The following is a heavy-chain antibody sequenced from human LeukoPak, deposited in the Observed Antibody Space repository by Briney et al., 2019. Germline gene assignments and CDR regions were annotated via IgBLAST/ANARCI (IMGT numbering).Heavy chain of an antibody. D-gene: IGHD3-22*01. V-gene: IGHV3-23*01. Sequence: PGASLRLSCAASGFTFSSYAMSWVRQAPGKGLEWVSAISGSGGSTYYADSVKGRFTISRDNSKNTLYLQMNSLGAEDTAVYYCAKDNYYDSSGYYTSWYYFDYWGQGTLVTVSS. CDR2: ISGSGGST. CDR1: GFTFSSYA. CDR3: AKDNYYDSSGYYTSWYYFDY. J-gene: IGHJ4*02.